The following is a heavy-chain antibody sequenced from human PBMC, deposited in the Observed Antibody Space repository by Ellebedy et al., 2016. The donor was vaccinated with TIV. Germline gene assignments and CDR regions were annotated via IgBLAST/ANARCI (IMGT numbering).Heavy chain of an antibody. D-gene: IGHD6-13*01. Sequence: SLKISXAASGFTFDDYAMHWVRQAPGKGLEWVSGISWNSGSIGYADSVKGRFTISRDNAKNSLYLQMNSLRAEDTALYYCAKGPYSSSRYNWFDPWGQGTLVTVSS. CDR2: ISWNSGSI. CDR1: GFTFDDYA. J-gene: IGHJ5*02. CDR3: AKGPYSSSRYNWFDP. V-gene: IGHV3-9*01.